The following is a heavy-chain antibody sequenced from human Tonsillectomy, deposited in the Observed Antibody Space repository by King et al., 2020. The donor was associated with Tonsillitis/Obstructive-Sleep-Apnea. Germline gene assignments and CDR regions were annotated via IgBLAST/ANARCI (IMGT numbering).Heavy chain of an antibody. J-gene: IGHJ3*02. V-gene: IGHV7-4-1*02. CDR1: GYTFASYA. CDR3: ARDQEQLWLRVADEAFDI. D-gene: IGHD5-18*01. Sequence: VQLVESGSELKKPGASVKVSCKASGYTFASYAMNWVRQAPGQGLEWMGWINTNTGNPTYAQGFTGRFVFSVDTSVSTAYLQISSLKAEDTAVYYCARDQEQLWLRVADEAFDIWGQGTMVTVSS. CDR2: INTNTGNP.